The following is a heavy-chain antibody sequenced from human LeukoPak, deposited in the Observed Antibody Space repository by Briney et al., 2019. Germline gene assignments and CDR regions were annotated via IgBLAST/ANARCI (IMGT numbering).Heavy chain of an antibody. CDR1: GGSFSGYY. V-gene: IGHV4-34*01. J-gene: IGHJ6*02. CDR2: INHSGST. Sequence: SETLSLTCAVYGGSFSGYYWSWIRQPPGKGLEWIGEINHSGSTNYNPSLKSRVTISVDTSKNQFSLKLSSVTAADTAVYYCARGRPGWFGELLSTPLYYGMDVWGQGTTVTVSS. CDR3: ARGRPGWFGELLSTPLYYGMDV. D-gene: IGHD3-10*01.